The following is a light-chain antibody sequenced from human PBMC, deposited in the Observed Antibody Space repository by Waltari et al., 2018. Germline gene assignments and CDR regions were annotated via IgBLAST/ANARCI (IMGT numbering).Light chain of an antibody. CDR1: SGSIASNH. V-gene: IGLV6-57*02. Sequence: NFMLTQPHSVSESPGKMVTISCTASSGSIASNHVQWHQRRPDSAPKTLIYEDNKRPSGVPDRFSGSIDSSSNSASLTISGLKTEDEADYYCQSFQNSQTVFGGGTKLTVL. CDR3: QSFQNSQTV. CDR2: EDN. J-gene: IGLJ3*02.